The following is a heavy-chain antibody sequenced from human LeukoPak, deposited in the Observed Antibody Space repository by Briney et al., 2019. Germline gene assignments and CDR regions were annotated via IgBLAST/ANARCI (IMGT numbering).Heavy chain of an antibody. Sequence: SETLSLTCAVSGGSISSCGYSWSWIRQPPGKGLEWIGYIYHSGSTYHNPSLKSRVTISVDRSKNQFSLKLSSVTAADTAVYYCARGSIAARPPLLWGQGTLVTVSS. V-gene: IGHV4-30-2*01. J-gene: IGHJ4*02. CDR1: GGSISSCGYS. CDR2: IYHSGST. D-gene: IGHD6-6*01. CDR3: ARGSIAARPPLL.